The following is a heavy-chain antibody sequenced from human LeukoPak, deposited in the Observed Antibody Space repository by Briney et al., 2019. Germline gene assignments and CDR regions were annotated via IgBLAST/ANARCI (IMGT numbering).Heavy chain of an antibody. Sequence: ASVKVSCKASGYTFSIYGISWVRQAPGQGLEWMGWITSYNGNTKYAQQLQGRVTMTTDTSTGTAYMELRSLRSDDTAVYYCARAGAAAGTPFDYWGQGTLVTVSS. CDR2: ITSYNGNT. D-gene: IGHD6-13*01. CDR1: GYTFSIYG. V-gene: IGHV1-18*01. J-gene: IGHJ4*02. CDR3: ARAGAAAGTPFDY.